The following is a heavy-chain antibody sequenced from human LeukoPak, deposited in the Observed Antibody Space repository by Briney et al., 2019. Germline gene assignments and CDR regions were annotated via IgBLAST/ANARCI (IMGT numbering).Heavy chain of an antibody. CDR3: ATESGFNDY. Sequence: PSETLSFTCSGSGCTISSYYWRWLGPPAGKGLEWIGRIYTSGSTNYKPSLYSRVSMSVDTAKNQFSLKLSCVTAADTAVYYCATESGFNDYWGQGTLVTVSS. CDR1: GCTISSYY. D-gene: IGHD3-3*01. V-gene: IGHV4-4*07. CDR2: IYTSGST. J-gene: IGHJ4*02.